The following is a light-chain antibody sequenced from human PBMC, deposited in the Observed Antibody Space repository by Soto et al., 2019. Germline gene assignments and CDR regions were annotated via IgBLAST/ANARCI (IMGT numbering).Light chain of an antibody. CDR1: QTVSSNY. Sequence: ETVLTQSPGTLSLSPGERATLSFRASQTVSSNYLAWYHQKPGQAPRLLIYGASSRATGIPDRFSGSGSGTDFTLTISRLEPEDFAVYYCQQYGSSPVTFGQGTRLEIK. J-gene: IGKJ5*01. V-gene: IGKV3-20*01. CDR2: GAS. CDR3: QQYGSSPVT.